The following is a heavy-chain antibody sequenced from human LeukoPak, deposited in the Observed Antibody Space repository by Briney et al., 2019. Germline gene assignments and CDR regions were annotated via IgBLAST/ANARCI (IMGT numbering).Heavy chain of an antibody. CDR1: GYTFTSYG. V-gene: IGHV1-18*01. J-gene: IGHJ6*03. CDR2: ISAYNGNT. CDR3: ALEGYGGNSGPPFYYYYYMDV. Sequence: ASVKVSCKASGYTFTSYGISWVRQAPGQGLEWMGWISAYNGNTNYAQKFQGRVTIIADESTSTAYMELSSLRSEDTAVYYCALEGYGGNSGPPFYYYYYMDVWGKGTTVTVSS. D-gene: IGHD4-23*01.